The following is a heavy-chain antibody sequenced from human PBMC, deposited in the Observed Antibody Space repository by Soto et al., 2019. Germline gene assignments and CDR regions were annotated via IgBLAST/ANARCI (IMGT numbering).Heavy chain of an antibody. V-gene: IGHV3-15*07. CDR2: IKSKTDGETI. Sequence: EVQLVESGGGLVKPGGSLRLSCAASGFTFSNAWMNWVRQAPGKGLEWVGRIKSKTDGETIDYAAPVKGRFTISRDESTNTLYLQMNSLKTEDTAVYYCTRDQGGEVGGIAPFDYWGQGTLVTVSS. CDR1: GFTFSNAW. CDR3: TRDQGGEVGGIAPFDY. D-gene: IGHD1-26*01. J-gene: IGHJ4*02.